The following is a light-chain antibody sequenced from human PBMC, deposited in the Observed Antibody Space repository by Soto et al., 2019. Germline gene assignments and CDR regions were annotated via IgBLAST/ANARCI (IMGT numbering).Light chain of an antibody. Sequence: EIVLTESPGTLSLSPGERATLSCRASQSVSSSYLAWYQQKPGQAPRLLIYGASSRATGIPDRFSGSGSGTDFTLTISRLEPEDFAVYYCQQYGSSYTFGQGTMVDIK. V-gene: IGKV3-20*01. J-gene: IGKJ2*01. CDR1: QSVSSSY. CDR3: QQYGSSYT. CDR2: GAS.